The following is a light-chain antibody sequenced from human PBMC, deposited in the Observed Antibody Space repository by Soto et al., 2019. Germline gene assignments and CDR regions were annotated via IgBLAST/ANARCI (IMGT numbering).Light chain of an antibody. Sequence: DVVMTQTPLSLSVAPGQPASISCKSSQSLLHVTGETFLFCYLQNPGQSPQLLIYEVSTRVSGVPDRFSGSGSGTDFTLEISRVETDDVGIYYCMQSTQLPPTFGQRTRLEIK. CDR1: QSLLHVTGETF. V-gene: IGKV2D-29*02. CDR3: MQSTQLPPT. CDR2: EVS. J-gene: IGKJ5*01.